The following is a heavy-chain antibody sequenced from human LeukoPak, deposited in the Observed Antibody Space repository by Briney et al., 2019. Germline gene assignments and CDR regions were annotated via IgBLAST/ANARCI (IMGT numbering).Heavy chain of an antibody. Sequence: PGGSLRLSCAASGFTFSNYAMSWVRQAPGKGLEWVSAISGSGGSTYYADSVKGRFTISRDNSKNTLYLQMNSLIAEDTAVYYCAKDRRVGATRPDAFDIWGQGTMVTVSS. CDR1: GFTFSNYA. V-gene: IGHV3-23*01. CDR3: AKDRRVGATRPDAFDI. J-gene: IGHJ3*02. D-gene: IGHD1-26*01. CDR2: ISGSGGST.